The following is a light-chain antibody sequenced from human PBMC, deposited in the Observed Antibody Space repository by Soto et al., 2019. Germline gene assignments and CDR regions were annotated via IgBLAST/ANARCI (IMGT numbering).Light chain of an antibody. Sequence: QSVLTQPPSVSGAPGQRVSISCTGSTSNIGAPYDVHWYQHLPGTAPKLLIYGDNNRPSGVPDRFSGSKSGTSASLAITRLQAEDEGDYYCQSYDNTLSARYVFGTGTKVTVL. CDR1: TSNIGAPYD. J-gene: IGLJ1*01. CDR2: GDN. CDR3: QSYDNTLSARYV. V-gene: IGLV1-40*01.